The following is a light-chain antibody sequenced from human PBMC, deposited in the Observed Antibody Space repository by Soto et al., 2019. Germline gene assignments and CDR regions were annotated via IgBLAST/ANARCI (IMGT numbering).Light chain of an antibody. Sequence: ERVMTQSPATLSVSPGQRVTLSCRASQDVSDNLAWYQQKPGQTPRLLFYGASTRATTIPARFSGSGSGTEFTLTSSSLQSEDFAVYYCHQSNKWPYTFGQGTRLDIK. V-gene: IGKV3-15*01. CDR3: HQSNKWPYT. CDR1: QDVSDN. CDR2: GAS. J-gene: IGKJ2*01.